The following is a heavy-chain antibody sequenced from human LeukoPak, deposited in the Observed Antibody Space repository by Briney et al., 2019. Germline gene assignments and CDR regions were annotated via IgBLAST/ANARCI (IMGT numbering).Heavy chain of an antibody. D-gene: IGHD4-11*01. CDR1: GFTFSTYW. CDR2: INPDGSRT. V-gene: IGHV3-74*01. Sequence: GGSLRLSCAASGFTFSTYWVHWVRQAPGKGLVWVSRINPDGSRTDYADSVKGRFTISRDNAKNTLYLQMNSLRAEDTAVYYCASGRYSNYFDYWGQGTLVTVSS. J-gene: IGHJ4*02. CDR3: ASGRYSNYFDY.